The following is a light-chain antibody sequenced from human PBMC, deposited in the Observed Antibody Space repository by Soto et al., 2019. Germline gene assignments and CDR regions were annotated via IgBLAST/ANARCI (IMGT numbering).Light chain of an antibody. J-gene: IGKJ5*01. Sequence: DIQLTQSPSFLSASFGDRVTITCGASQGISSYLAWYQQKPGKAPKLLIYAASTLQSGVPSRFRGSGSGTECTLTISSLQPEDFATYYCQQLNSYPITFGQGTRLEIK. V-gene: IGKV1-9*01. CDR3: QQLNSYPIT. CDR2: AAS. CDR1: QGISSY.